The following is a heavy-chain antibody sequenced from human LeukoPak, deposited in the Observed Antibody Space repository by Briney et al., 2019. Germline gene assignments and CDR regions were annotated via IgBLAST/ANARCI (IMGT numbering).Heavy chain of an antibody. D-gene: IGHD3-10*01. V-gene: IGHV3-74*01. CDR3: ARVSYYYGSGSYRPTAVYYFDY. J-gene: IGHJ4*02. CDR1: GFTFSSYW. Sequence: GGSLRLSCAASGFTFSSYWMHWVRQAPGKGLVWVSRINSDGSTTSYADSVKGRFTISRDNAKNTLYLQMNSLRAEDTAVYYCARVSYYYGSGSYRPTAVYYFDYWGQGTLVTVSS. CDR2: INSDGSTT.